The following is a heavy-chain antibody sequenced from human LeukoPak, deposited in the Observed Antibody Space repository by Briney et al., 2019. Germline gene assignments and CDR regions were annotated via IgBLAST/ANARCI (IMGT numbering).Heavy chain of an antibody. J-gene: IGHJ3*02. CDR2: IRYDGSNK. CDR1: GFTFSSYG. CDR3: ATQGGPYDSSGYYYVRGAFDI. V-gene: IGHV3-30*02. D-gene: IGHD3-22*01. Sequence: PGGSLRLSCAASGFTFSSYGMHWVRQAPGKGLEWVAFIRYDGSNKYYADSVKGRFTISRDNAKNSLYLQMNSLRAEDTAVYYCATQGGPYDSSGYYYVRGAFDIWGQGTMVTVSS.